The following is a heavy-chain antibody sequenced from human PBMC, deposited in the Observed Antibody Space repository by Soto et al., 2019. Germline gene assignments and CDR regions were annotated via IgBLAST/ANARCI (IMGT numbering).Heavy chain of an antibody. CDR1: GYTFTSYG. CDR2: ISVYTGNT. J-gene: IGHJ6*02. V-gene: IGHV1-18*04. CDR3: ARDRCTTDKCYTHHFDV. Sequence: QVQLVQSGGEVTKPGASVKVSCKASGYTFTSYGVIWVRQAPGQGLEWLGWISVYTGNTKQAQKLQDRVTLTTETSTSTAYLELRNLRSDDTAVYSCARDRCTTDKCYTHHFDVWGQGTTVTVSS. D-gene: IGHD2-8*01.